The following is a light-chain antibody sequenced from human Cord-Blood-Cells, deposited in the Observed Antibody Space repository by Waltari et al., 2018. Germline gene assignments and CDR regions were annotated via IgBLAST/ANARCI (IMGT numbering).Light chain of an antibody. V-gene: IGKV4-1*01. J-gene: IGKJ1*01. CDR3: QQYYSTPT. CDR2: WAS. Sequence: DIVMTQSQDSLAVSLGERATINCKSSQSVLYSSNNKNYLAWYKQKPGQPPKLLIYWASTRESGVPDRFSGSGSGTDFTLTISSLQAEDVAVYYCQQYYSTPTFGQGTKVEIK. CDR1: QSVLYSSNNKNY.